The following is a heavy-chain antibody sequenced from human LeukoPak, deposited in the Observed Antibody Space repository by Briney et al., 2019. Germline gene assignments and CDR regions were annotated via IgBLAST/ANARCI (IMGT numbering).Heavy chain of an antibody. D-gene: IGHD5-12*01. CDR3: AKGYSSGYGFDFFDS. CDR1: GFTFRTCA. V-gene: IGHV3-23*01. J-gene: IGHJ5*01. CDR2: ITGSSGHT. Sequence: GGSLRLSCAASGFTFRTCAMSWVRQVPGKGLEWVSLITGSSGHTYYPDSVRGRFTISRDNSKNTVSLQMNSLRAEDTAIYYCAKGYSSGYGFDFFDSWGQGSLVTVSS.